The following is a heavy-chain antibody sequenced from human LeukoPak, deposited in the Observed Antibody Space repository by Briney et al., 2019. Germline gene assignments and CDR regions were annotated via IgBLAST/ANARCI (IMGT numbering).Heavy chain of an antibody. CDR2: INANGRAT. Sequence: GGSLRLSCAASGFTFNIYAMSWFRQAPGRGLEWVSAINANGRATYYADSVKGRFTLSRDNSKSTLYLHMNSLNVDATAVYYCAKRVAASEPGFDSWGQGTLVSVSS. CDR3: AKRVAASEPGFDS. V-gene: IGHV3-23*01. D-gene: IGHD2-15*01. J-gene: IGHJ4*02. CDR1: GFTFNIYA.